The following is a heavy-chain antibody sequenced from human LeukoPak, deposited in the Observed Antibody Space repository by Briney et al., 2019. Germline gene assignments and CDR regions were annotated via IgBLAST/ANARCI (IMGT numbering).Heavy chain of an antibody. Sequence: GGSLRLSCAASGFTFDDYAMHWVRQAPGKGLEGVSGISWNSGSIGYADSVKGRFTISRDNAKNSLYLQMNSLRAEDTALYYCAKDFGDGDYVSTPFDYWGQGTLVTVSS. D-gene: IGHD4-17*01. CDR2: ISWNSGSI. CDR3: AKDFGDGDYVSTPFDY. V-gene: IGHV3-9*01. CDR1: GFTFDDYA. J-gene: IGHJ4*02.